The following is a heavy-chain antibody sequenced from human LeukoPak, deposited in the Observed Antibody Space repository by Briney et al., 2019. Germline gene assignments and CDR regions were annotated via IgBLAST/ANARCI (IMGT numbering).Heavy chain of an antibody. J-gene: IGHJ3*02. Sequence: GGSLRLSCAASGFTFSSYAMHWVRQAPGKGLEYVSAISSNGGSTYYANSVKGRFTISRDNSKNTLYLQMNSLRAEDTAVYYCARDVIAAAGKNDAFDIWGQGTMVTVSS. D-gene: IGHD6-13*01. CDR2: ISSNGGST. V-gene: IGHV3-64*01. CDR1: GFTFSSYA. CDR3: ARDVIAAAGKNDAFDI.